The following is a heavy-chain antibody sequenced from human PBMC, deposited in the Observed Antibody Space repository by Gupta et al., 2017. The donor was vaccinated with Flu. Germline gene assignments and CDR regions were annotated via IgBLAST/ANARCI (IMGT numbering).Heavy chain of an antibody. CDR3: ARDRSETCSNYVLDV. CDR2: ISSGRRTI. V-gene: IGHV3-11*01. Sequence: GGLVKIGGSVRLSCAVSGSTFSDYYLSWIRQAPGKGLEWLSYISSGRRTINYADSVKGRFTISRDNAKGSLHLQMNSLRVDDTAVYYCARDRSETCSNYVLDVWDRGTTVTVSS. D-gene: IGHD3-3*01. J-gene: IGHJ6*02. CDR1: GSTFSDYY.